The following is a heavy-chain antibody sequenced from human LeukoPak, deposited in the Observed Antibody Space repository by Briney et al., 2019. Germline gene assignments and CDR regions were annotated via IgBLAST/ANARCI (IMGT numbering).Heavy chain of an antibody. V-gene: IGHV3-23*01. CDR1: GFTFSSYA. J-gene: IGHJ4*02. D-gene: IGHD6-13*01. Sequence: PGGSLRLSCAASGFTFSSYAMSWVRQAPGKGLEWVSAISGSGGSTYYADSVKGRFTISRDNSKNTLYLQMNSLRAEDTAVYYCAKDRGSSSWYGWFDYWGQGTLVTVSS. CDR3: AKDRGSSSWYGWFDY. CDR2: ISGSGGST.